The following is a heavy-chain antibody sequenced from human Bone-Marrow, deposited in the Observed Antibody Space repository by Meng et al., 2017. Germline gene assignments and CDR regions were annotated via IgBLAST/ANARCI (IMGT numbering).Heavy chain of an antibody. CDR3: ARDEDISAAGKLFGDY. V-gene: IGHV1-2*06. J-gene: IGHJ4*02. CDR2: IKPKSGDT. Sequence: QVKLGQIGAWVKKPGDSVKVSCKASGYTFPDYWLHWVRRAPGQGLEWMGRIKPKSGDTHYAQRFQGRVTMTGDTSISTAYMELSGLRSDDTAMYYCARDEDISAAGKLFGDYWGQGTLVTVSS. CDR1: GYTFPDYW. D-gene: IGHD6-13*01.